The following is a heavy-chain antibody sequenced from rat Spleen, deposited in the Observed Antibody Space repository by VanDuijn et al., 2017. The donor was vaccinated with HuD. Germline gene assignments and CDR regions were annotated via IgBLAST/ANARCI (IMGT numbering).Heavy chain of an antibody. CDR3: TRGKYNSNWLPY. CDR2: ISSGGST. CDR1: GFSLISNG. J-gene: IGHJ3*01. V-gene: IGHV2S12*01. D-gene: IGHD1-5*01. Sequence: QVQLKESGPGLVQPSQTLSLTCTVSGFSLISNGVSWVRQPPGKGLEWIAAISSGGSTYYNSALKSRLNINRDTSKSQVFLKKNSLQTEDTAIYYCTRGKYNSNWLPYWGQGTLVTVSS.